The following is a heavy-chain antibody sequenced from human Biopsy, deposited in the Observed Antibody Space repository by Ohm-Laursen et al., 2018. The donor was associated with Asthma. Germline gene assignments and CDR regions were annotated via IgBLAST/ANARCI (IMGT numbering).Heavy chain of an antibody. J-gene: IGHJ4*02. V-gene: IGHV3-30*03. Sequence: SLRLSCTASGFAVSRDHMFWVRQAPGKGLEWVAVISYDGSITHYADSVKGRFTISRDNSKNTVYLDISSLRIEDTAVFYCGIVVAANPFQGDCWGQGTLVTVSS. D-gene: IGHD2-15*01. CDR3: GIVVAANPFQGDC. CDR2: ISYDGSIT. CDR1: GFAVSRDH.